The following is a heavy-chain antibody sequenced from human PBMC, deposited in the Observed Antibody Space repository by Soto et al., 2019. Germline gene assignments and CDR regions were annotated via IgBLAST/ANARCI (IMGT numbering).Heavy chain of an antibody. CDR3: ARSRGGIAASIWVGAFDF. CDR1: GDSITSSY. CDR2: IYYTGST. J-gene: IGHJ3*01. V-gene: IGHV4-59*01. Sequence: KPSETLSLTCTMSGDSITSSYWHWIRQTPGKGLEWIAYIYYTGSTNYNPSLKSRVTISVDTSKNQFSLKLTSVTTADTAVYFCARSRGGIAASIWVGAFDFWGQGTMVTVSS. D-gene: IGHD6-13*01.